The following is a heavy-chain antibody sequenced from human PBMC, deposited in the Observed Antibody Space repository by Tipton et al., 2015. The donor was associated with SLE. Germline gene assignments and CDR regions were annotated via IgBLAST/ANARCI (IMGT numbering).Heavy chain of an antibody. V-gene: IGHV1-18*04. CDR2: ISAYNGNT. Sequence: SGPEVKKPGASVKVSCKASGYTFISYDISWVRQAPGQGLEWMGWISAYNGNTNYAQKLQGRVTMTTDTSTSTTYMELRSLRSDDTAVYYCARVDMYYYDSSGSPGSAFDIWGPGTMVTVSS. CDR1: GYTFISYD. D-gene: IGHD3-22*01. J-gene: IGHJ3*02. CDR3: ARVDMYYYDSSGSPGSAFDI.